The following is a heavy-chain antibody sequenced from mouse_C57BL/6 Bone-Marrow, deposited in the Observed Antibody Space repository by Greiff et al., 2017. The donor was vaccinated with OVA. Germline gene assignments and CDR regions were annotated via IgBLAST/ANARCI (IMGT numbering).Heavy chain of an antibody. D-gene: IGHD1-1*01. Sequence: QVQLQQSGPELVKPGASVKISCKASGYAFSSSWMNWVKRRPGKGLEWIGRIYPGDGDTNYNGKFKGKATLTADKSSSTAYMQLSSLTSEDSAVYFCARSSYRFAYWGQGTLVTVSA. CDR1: GYAFSSSW. V-gene: IGHV1-82*01. CDR2: IYPGDGDT. CDR3: ARSSYRFAY. J-gene: IGHJ3*01.